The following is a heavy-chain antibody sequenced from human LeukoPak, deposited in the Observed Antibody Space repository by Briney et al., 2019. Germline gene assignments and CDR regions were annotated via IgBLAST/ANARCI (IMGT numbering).Heavy chain of an antibody. CDR3: AIASSGWYFPLAY. D-gene: IGHD6-19*01. Sequence: SETLSLTCTVSGVSISSSSYYWGWIRQPPGKGLEWIGSIYYSGSTYYNPSLKSRVTISVDTSKNQFSLKLSSVTAADTAVYYCAIASSGWYFPLAYWGQGTLVTVSS. CDR2: IYYSGST. CDR1: GVSISSSSYY. J-gene: IGHJ4*02. V-gene: IGHV4-39*01.